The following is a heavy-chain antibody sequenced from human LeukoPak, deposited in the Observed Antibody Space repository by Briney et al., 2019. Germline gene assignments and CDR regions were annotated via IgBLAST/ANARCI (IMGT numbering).Heavy chain of an antibody. V-gene: IGHV4-59*01. CDR1: GGSISNYF. Sequence: SETLSLTCTVSGGSISNYFWSWIRQPPGKGLEWIGFITYSGSTDHNPSLKGRVTISVDASKNQFSLKLTSVTAADTAVYYCVRHTTSGWYQVVYWGQGTLVTVSS. CDR2: ITYSGST. J-gene: IGHJ4*02. D-gene: IGHD6-19*01. CDR3: VRHTTSGWYQVVY.